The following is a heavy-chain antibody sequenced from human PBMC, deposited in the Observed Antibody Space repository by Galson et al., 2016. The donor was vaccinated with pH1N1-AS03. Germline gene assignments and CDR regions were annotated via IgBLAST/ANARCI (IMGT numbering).Heavy chain of an antibody. D-gene: IGHD3-9*01. J-gene: IGHJ4*02. Sequence: SLRLSCAASAPTFGVSVIHWVRQAPGKGPEWIGRIRNRDDRFTTLYAASLKGRFTMSRDDSKNTAYLQMNSLKTEDTAKYYCISLIKHSAGYYDEPHWGQGTLVTVSS. CDR1: APTFGVSV. V-gene: IGHV3-73*01. CDR3: ISLIKHSAGYYDEPH. CDR2: IRNRDDRFTT.